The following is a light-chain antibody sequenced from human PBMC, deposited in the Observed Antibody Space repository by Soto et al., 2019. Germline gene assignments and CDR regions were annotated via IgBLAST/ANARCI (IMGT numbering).Light chain of an antibody. V-gene: IGKV4-1*01. CDR1: LSVLYSSNNKNF. CDR2: WAS. J-gene: IGKJ1*01. Sequence: DIVMTQSPDSLAVSLGERATINCKSSLSVLYSSNNKNFLAWYQQKPGQPPKLLIYWASTRESGVPDRFSGSGSGTEFTLTISSLQAEDVAVYYCQQYYSAPWTFGQGTKVEIK. CDR3: QQYYSAPWT.